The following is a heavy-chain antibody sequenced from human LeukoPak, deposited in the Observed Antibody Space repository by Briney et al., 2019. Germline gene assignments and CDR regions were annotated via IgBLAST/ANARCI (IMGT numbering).Heavy chain of an antibody. CDR1: GYTFTGYY. Sequence: GASVKVSFKASGYTFTGYYMHWVRQAPGQGLEWMGWINPNSGGTYYAQKFQGRVTMTSDTSISTAYMELSRLRSDNAAVYYCARDLYGGTSATFDYWGQGTLVTVSS. D-gene: IGHD4-23*01. CDR2: INPNSGGT. CDR3: ARDLYGGTSATFDY. V-gene: IGHV1-2*02. J-gene: IGHJ4*02.